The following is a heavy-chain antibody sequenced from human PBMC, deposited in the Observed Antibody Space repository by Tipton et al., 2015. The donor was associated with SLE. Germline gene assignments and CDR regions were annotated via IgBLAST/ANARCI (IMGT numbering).Heavy chain of an antibody. V-gene: IGHV4-59*08. CDR1: GGSISSYY. J-gene: IGHJ6*02. CDR2: IYYSGST. CDR3: ARHRGYDYPYGMDV. Sequence: TLSLTCTVSGGSISSYYWSWIRQPPGKGLEWIGYIYYSGSTNYNPSLKSRVTMSVDTSKNQFSLKLSSVTAADTAVYYCARHRGYDYPYGMDVWGQGTTVTVSS. D-gene: IGHD5-12*01.